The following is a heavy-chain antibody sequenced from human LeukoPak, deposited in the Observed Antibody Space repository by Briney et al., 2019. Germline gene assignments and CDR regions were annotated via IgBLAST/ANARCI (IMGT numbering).Heavy chain of an antibody. CDR3: ARVSLGFFDL. V-gene: IGHV3-21*01. CDR2: INSSSSYI. J-gene: IGHJ2*01. CDR1: GFTFCSYN. Sequence: GVSLRLSCAASGFTFCSYNMNGLPQAPGKGLEWVSSINSSSSYIYYADSVKGRFTISKDNAKTSLYLQMHSRRAEDTAVYYCARVSLGFFDLWGRGTLVTVPS.